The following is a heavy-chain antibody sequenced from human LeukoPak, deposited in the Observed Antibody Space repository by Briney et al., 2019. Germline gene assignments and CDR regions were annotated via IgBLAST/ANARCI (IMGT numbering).Heavy chain of an antibody. Sequence: GGSLRLSCATSGFTFSTYATSWVRQAPGKGLEWVSAISGSGGSTYYADSVKGRFTISRDNSKNTLYLQMNSLRADDTAVYYCAKFFDILTGYFDSWGQGTLVTVSS. J-gene: IGHJ4*02. V-gene: IGHV3-23*01. CDR1: GFTFSTYA. D-gene: IGHD3-9*01. CDR2: ISGSGGST. CDR3: AKFFDILTGYFDS.